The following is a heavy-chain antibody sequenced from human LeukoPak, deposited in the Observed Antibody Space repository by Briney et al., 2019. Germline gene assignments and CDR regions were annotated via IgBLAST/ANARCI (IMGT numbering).Heavy chain of an antibody. J-gene: IGHJ6*03. CDR2: IRSEAYGGTT. V-gene: IGHV3-49*04. CDR3: TRVGYYYYYMDV. D-gene: IGHD3-16*01. CDR1: GFTFSSYA. Sequence: GGSLRLSCAASGFTFSSYAMSWVRQAPGKGLEWVGLIRSEAYGGTTEYAASLKGRLTISRDDSKSIAYLQMDSLNTEDTAVYYCTRVGYYYYYMDVWGKGTTVTVSS.